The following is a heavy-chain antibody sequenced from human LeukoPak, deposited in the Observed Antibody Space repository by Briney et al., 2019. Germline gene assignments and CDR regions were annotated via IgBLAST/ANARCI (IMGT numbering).Heavy chain of an antibody. D-gene: IGHD3-16*01. CDR1: GFTFSSYG. CDR2: ISYDGSNK. V-gene: IGHV3-30*18. CDR3: AKERMGLYYY. J-gene: IGHJ4*02. Sequence: GGSLRLSCAASGFTFSSYGMHWVRQAPGKGLEWVAVISYDGSNKYYADSVKGRFTISRDNSRNTLNLQMNSLRAEDTAVYYCAKERMGLYYYWGQGTLVTVSS.